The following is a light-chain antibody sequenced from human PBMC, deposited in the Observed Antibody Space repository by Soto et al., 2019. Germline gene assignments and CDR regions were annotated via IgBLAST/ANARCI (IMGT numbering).Light chain of an antibody. CDR2: EVT. V-gene: IGLV2-8*01. J-gene: IGLJ3*02. CDR1: SSDVGGYNY. Sequence: QSVLTQPPSASGSPGQSVTISCTGTSSDVGGYNYVSWYQQYPGRAPKLMIYEVTKRPSGVPDRFSGSKSGNTASLTVSGLQAEDEADYYCSSYAASNTFHFVFGGGTKVTVL. CDR3: SSYAASNTFHFV.